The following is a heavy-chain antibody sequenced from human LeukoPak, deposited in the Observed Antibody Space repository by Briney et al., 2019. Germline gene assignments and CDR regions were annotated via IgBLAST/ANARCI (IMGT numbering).Heavy chain of an antibody. CDR2: IYPGDSDT. CDR3: ARRSLNWFDP. J-gene: IGHJ5*02. V-gene: IGHV5-51*01. Sequence: GESLKISCKGSGYCFTSYRVGWVRQKPGKGLEWMGIIYPGDSDTRYSPSFQGQVTISADKSISTAYLQWSSLKASDTAMYYCARRSLNWFDPWGQGTLLTVSS. CDR1: GYCFTSYR.